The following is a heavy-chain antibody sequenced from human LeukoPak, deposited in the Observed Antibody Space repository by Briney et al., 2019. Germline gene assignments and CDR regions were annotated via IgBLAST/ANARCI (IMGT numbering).Heavy chain of an antibody. Sequence: SETLSLTCTVSGVSMSSYFWSWIRQPPGKGLEWIGEINHSGSTNYNPSLKSRVTISVDTSKNQFSLKLSSVTAADTAVYYCARGHTFPADWGQGTLVTVSS. V-gene: IGHV4-34*01. CDR3: ARGHTFPAD. CDR1: GVSMSSYF. CDR2: INHSGST. D-gene: IGHD3-16*01. J-gene: IGHJ4*02.